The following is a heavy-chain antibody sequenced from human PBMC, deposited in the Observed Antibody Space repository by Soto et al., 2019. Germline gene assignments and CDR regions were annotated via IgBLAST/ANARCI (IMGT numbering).Heavy chain of an antibody. J-gene: IGHJ4*02. V-gene: IGHV1-18*04. CDR2: ISGYRDHT. CDR1: GYTFTSYS. Sequence: QVQLVQSGAEVKKPGASVKVSCKASGYTFTSYSLSWVRQAPGQGREWLGCISGYRDHTNNGQNFQGRVIMTKDTASSTGYMEMRSIRSDDTAIYYCARVGMSNGCTFDTWGQGTLVTVSS. CDR3: ARVGMSNGCTFDT. D-gene: IGHD2-8*01.